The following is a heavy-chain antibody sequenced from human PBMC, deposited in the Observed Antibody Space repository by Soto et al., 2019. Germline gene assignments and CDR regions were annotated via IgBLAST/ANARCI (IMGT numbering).Heavy chain of an antibody. D-gene: IGHD5-18*01. CDR1: GFTFSSYA. J-gene: IGHJ4*02. V-gene: IGHV3-23*01. Sequence: EAQLLESGGTLVQPGGSLRLSCAASGFTFSSYAMTWVRQAPGKGLEWVSTIDNSGGITYYADSVKGRFTISRDNSKXXXYLXXXXXXXXXXXXXXXAKDTFDTAMAKTDFWXRGXXVTVSX. CDR2: IDNSGGIT. CDR3: AKDTFDTAMAKTDF.